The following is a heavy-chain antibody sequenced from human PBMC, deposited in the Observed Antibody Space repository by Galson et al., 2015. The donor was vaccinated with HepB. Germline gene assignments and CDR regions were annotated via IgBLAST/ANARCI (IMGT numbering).Heavy chain of an antibody. Sequence: SVKVSCKASGYTFTSYAMHWVRQAPGQRLEWMGWINAGNGNTKYSQEFQGRVTITRDTSASTAYMELSSLRSEDTAVYYCARGGRITIFGVVTLDAFDIWGQGTMVTVSS. CDR2: INAGNGNT. CDR3: ARGGRITIFGVVTLDAFDI. J-gene: IGHJ3*02. V-gene: IGHV1-3*01. CDR1: GYTFTSYA. D-gene: IGHD3-3*01.